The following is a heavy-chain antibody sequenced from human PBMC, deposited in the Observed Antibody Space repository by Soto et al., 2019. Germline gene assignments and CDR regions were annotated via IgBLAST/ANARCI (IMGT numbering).Heavy chain of an antibody. CDR3: ASQWNSLVTPAYLHV. CDR1: GDSISSRSYY. D-gene: IGHD4-4*01. J-gene: IGHJ1*01. V-gene: IGHV4-39*01. CDR2: IYYSGST. Sequence: SETLSLTCTVTGDSISSRSYYWGWIRQPPGKGLEWIGSIYYSGSTYNNPSLRSRVSMSIDTSKDQFSLKLKSVTAADTALYFCASQWNSLVTPAYLHVWGPGPLVTV.